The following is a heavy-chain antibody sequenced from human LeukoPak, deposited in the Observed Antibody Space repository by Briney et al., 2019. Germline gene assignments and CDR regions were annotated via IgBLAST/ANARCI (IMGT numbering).Heavy chain of an antibody. CDR1: GLTVSSSY. Sequence: GGSLRLSCAASGLTVSSSYMAWVRQTPGRGLEWVSVIYIDSSTYYPDSVKGRFTVSRDNSKNTPYLQMNSLRVEDTAVYYRARAVGYRSDWYGWLDYWGQGTLVTVSS. D-gene: IGHD6-19*01. CDR3: ARAVGYRSDWYGWLDY. V-gene: IGHV3-53*01. CDR2: IYIDSST. J-gene: IGHJ4*02.